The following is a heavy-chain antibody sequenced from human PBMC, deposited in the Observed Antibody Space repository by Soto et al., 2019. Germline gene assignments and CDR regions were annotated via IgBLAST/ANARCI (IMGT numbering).Heavy chain of an antibody. V-gene: IGHV3-53*01. D-gene: IGHD2-15*01. J-gene: IGHJ3*01. CDR1: GFTVTTDY. Sequence: HPGGSLRLSCAASGFTVTTDYMSWVRQAPGKGLEWVSFIYSAGSTYYADSVKGRFTISRDNSKNTVYLQMNSLRAEDTAVYYCARRRGPERHCSVVSCYSRRDGFDVWGHGTRVTLSS. CDR3: ARRRGPERHCSVVSCYSRRDGFDV. CDR2: IYSAGST.